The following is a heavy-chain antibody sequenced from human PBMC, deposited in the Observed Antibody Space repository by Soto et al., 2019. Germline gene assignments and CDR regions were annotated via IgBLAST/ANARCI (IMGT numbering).Heavy chain of an antibody. CDR3: AAGTITGTSYYYGMDV. D-gene: IGHD1-7*01. V-gene: IGHV1-58*01. J-gene: IGHJ6*02. CDR1: GFTFTISA. CDR2: IVVGSGNT. Sequence: SVKVSCKASGFTFTISAVQWVRQARGQRLEWIGWIVVGSGNTNYAQKFQERVTITRDMSTSTAYMELSSLRSEDTAVYYCAAGTITGTSYYYGMDVWGQGTTVTVSS.